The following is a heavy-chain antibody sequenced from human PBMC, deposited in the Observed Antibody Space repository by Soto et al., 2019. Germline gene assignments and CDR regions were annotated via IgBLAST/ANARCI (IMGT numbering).Heavy chain of an antibody. CDR1: GGSISSYY. CDR3: ARGDVASSHNDY. CDR2: IYYSGST. J-gene: IGHJ4*02. V-gene: IGHV4-59*01. Sequence: SETLSLTCTVSGGSISSYYWSWIRQPPGKGLEWIGYIYYSGSTNYNPSLKSRVTISVDTSKNQFSLKLSSVTAADTAVYYCARGDVASSHNDYWGQGTLDTVSS. D-gene: IGHD5-12*01.